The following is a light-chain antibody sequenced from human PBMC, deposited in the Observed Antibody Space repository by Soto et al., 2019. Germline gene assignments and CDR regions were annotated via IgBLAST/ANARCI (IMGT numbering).Light chain of an antibody. CDR1: SSDVGGYKY. V-gene: IGLV2-11*01. CDR3: CSYAGAYTFL. Sequence: QSALTQPRSVSGSPGQSVTISCTGTSSDVGGYKYVSWYQQHPGKAPKLMIYDVNKRPSGVPDRFSGSKSGNTASLTISGLQAEDEADYYCCSYAGAYTFLFGGGTKLTVL. CDR2: DVN. J-gene: IGLJ2*01.